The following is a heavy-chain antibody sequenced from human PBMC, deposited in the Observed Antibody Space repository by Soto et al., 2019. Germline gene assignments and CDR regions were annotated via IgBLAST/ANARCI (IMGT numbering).Heavy chain of an antibody. J-gene: IGHJ4*02. CDR3: VKEGISNYNEYFDY. Sequence: VQLVESGGGLSKPGGSLRLSCPASGFIFATHTINWVRQAPGKGLEWVSSITGSGIYTRYADSVKGRFTISRDNAKASLYLQMNSLGAEDTAVYYCVKEGISNYNEYFDYWGQGTLVTVSS. D-gene: IGHD4-4*01. CDR2: ITGSGIYT. V-gene: IGHV3-21*02. CDR1: GFIFATHT.